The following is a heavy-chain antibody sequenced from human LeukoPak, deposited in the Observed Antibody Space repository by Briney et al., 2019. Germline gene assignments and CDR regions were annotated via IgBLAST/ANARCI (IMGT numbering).Heavy chain of an antibody. D-gene: IGHD3-22*01. Sequence: GGSLRLSCAASGFTFSSYSMNWVRQAPGKGLEWVSYISSSSSTIYYADSVKGRFTISRDNAKNSLYLQMNSLRAEDTAVYYCARSSGYYYYWFDPWGQGTLVTVSS. CDR1: GFTFSSYS. J-gene: IGHJ5*02. CDR2: ISSSSSTI. V-gene: IGHV3-48*01. CDR3: ARSSGYYYYWFDP.